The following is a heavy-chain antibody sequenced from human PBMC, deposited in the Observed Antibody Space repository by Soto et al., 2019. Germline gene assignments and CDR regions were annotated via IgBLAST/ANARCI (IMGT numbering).Heavy chain of an antibody. CDR1: GFTFSSYR. V-gene: IGHV3-74*01. J-gene: IGHJ4*02. CDR2: INSDGSST. CDR3: VRTSLVVASATREDY. D-gene: IGHD2-15*01. Sequence: EVQVVESGGGLVQPGGSLRLSCVASGFTFSSYRMHWVRQAPGKGLVWVSRINSDGSSTSYADSVKGRFTISRDNAKNTLYLQMNSLRAEDTAVYYCVRTSLVVASATREDYWGQGTLVTVSS.